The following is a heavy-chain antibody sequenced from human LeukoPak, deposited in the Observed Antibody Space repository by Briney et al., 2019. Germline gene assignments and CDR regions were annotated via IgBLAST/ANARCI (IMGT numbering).Heavy chain of an antibody. Sequence: SETLSLTCTVSGGSISSYYWSWIRQTPGKGLEWIGDSYYSGSTNYNPSLKSRVTISVDTSKNQFSLKLSSVAAADTAVYYCARHVSDYGSGTIDYWGQGTLVTVSS. CDR1: GGSISSYY. CDR2: SYYSGST. V-gene: IGHV4-59*08. J-gene: IGHJ4*02. CDR3: ARHVSDYGSGTIDY. D-gene: IGHD3-10*01.